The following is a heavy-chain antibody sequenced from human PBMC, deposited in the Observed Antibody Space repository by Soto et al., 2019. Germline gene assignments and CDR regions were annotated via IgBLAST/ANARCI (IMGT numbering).Heavy chain of an antibody. V-gene: IGHV4-59*08. CDR3: ASGYSSGWSKYYFDY. D-gene: IGHD6-19*01. Sequence: TLSLTCTVSGGSISSYYWSWIRQPPGKGLEWIGYIYYSGSTNYNPSLKSRVTISVDTSKNQFSLKLSSVTAADTAVYYCASGYSSGWSKYYFDYWGQGTLVTVSS. CDR2: IYYSGST. J-gene: IGHJ4*02. CDR1: GGSISSYY.